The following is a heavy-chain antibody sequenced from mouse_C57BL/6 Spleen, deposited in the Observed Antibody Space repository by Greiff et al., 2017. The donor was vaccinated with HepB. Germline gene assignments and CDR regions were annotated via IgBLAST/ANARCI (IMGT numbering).Heavy chain of an antibody. Sequence: QVQLKQPGAELVRPGTSVKLSCKASGYTFTSYWMHWVKQRPGQGLEWIGVIYPSDSYTNYNQKFKGKATLTVDTSSSTAYMQLSRLTSEDSAVYYCARFDYYGSSWFAYWGQGTLVTVSA. CDR2: IYPSDSYT. D-gene: IGHD1-1*01. CDR3: ARFDYYGSSWFAY. V-gene: IGHV1-59*01. CDR1: GYTFTSYW. J-gene: IGHJ3*01.